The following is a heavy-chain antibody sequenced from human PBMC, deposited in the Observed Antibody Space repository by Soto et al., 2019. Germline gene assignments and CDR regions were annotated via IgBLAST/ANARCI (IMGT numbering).Heavy chain of an antibody. CDR1: GFTFSNYG. D-gene: IGHD5-18*01. V-gene: IGHV3-30*18. CDR2: ISHDGSNT. Sequence: GGSLRLSCAASGFTFSNYGMHWVRQAPGKGLEWLAFISHDGSNTYYADSVKGRFTISRDNSKITLYLQMNSLRAVDTTVFYCAKEARIQLWLDYFDYWGQGTVVTVSS. CDR3: AKEARIQLWLDYFDY. J-gene: IGHJ4*02.